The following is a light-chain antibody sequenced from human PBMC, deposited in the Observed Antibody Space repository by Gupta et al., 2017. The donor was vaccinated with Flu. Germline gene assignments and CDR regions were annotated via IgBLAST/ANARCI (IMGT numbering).Light chain of an antibody. J-gene: IGKJ5*01. Sequence: PATLSLSPGERATLSCRASQNVGRFLVWYQQKPGQAPRLLMSDASTRATGIPARFGGSGSGTEFTLTISSREPEDLAVYYCQQWDDWPMTFGQGTRLEIK. V-gene: IGKV3-11*01. CDR1: QNVGRF. CDR2: DAS. CDR3: QQWDDWPMT.